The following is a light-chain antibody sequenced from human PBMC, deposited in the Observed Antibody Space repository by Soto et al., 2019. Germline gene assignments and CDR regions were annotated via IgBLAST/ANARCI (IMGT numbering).Light chain of an antibody. CDR1: QSVSRSD. CDR2: GAS. Sequence: EIVMTQSPATLSLSPGERATLSCRASQSVSRSDLAWYQQKPGQAPRLLIYGASSRATGIPDRFSGSGSGTDFTLTISRLEPEDFAMYYCQQYGSSPLTFGGGTKVDI. V-gene: IGKV3-20*01. CDR3: QQYGSSPLT. J-gene: IGKJ4*01.